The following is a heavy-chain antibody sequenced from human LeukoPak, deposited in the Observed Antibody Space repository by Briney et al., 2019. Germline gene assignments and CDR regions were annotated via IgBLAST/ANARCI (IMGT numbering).Heavy chain of an antibody. Sequence: GASVKVSCKASGGTFTSSAISWVRQAPGQGLEWMGGIIPIFGTPNYARKFQGRVTITADESTSTAYMELSSLRSEDTAMYYCARVCRYYDSSGYSRYYFDYWGQGTLVTVSS. CDR2: IIPIFGTP. V-gene: IGHV1-69*13. J-gene: IGHJ4*02. CDR1: GGTFTSSA. CDR3: ARVCRYYDSSGYSRYYFDY. D-gene: IGHD3-22*01.